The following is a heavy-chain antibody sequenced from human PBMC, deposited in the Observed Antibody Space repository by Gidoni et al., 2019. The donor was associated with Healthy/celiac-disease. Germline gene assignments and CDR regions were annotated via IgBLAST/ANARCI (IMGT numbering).Heavy chain of an antibody. J-gene: IGHJ4*02. Sequence: GGSISSSSYYWGWIRQPPGKGLEWIGSIYYSGSTYYNPSLKSRVTISVDTSKNQFSLKLSSVTAADTAVYYCASLRGYSGYDRDSRTFDYWGQGTLVTVSS. V-gene: IGHV4-39*01. CDR3: ASLRGYSGYDRDSRTFDY. CDR1: GGSISSSSYY. CDR2: IYYSGST. D-gene: IGHD5-12*01.